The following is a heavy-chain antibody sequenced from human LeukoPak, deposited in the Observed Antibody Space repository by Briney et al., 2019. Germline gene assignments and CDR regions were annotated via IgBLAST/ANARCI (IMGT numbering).Heavy chain of an antibody. CDR1: GGTFISYA. CDR2: IIPIFGTA. CDR3: GRELGRQWLVD. D-gene: IGHD6-19*01. J-gene: IGHJ4*02. Sequence: SVKVSCKASGGTFISYAISWVRQAPGQGREWMGRIIPIFGTANYAQKFQGRVTITTDESTSTAYMELSSLRSEDTAVYYCGRELGRQWLVDWGQGTLVTVSS. V-gene: IGHV1-69*05.